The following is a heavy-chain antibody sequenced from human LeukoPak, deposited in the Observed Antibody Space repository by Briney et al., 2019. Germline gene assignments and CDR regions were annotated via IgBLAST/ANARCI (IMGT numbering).Heavy chain of an antibody. Sequence: GGTLTLSCAASGFTFSSYSMNWVRQAPGPGLERVSYISSSSSTMYYADSVKGRFSISRDNAKNSLYLQMNSLRAEDTAVYFCAKAPAMVRGVWVEDWGQGKLVTVSS. CDR2: ISSSSSTM. CDR3: AKAPAMVRGVWVED. D-gene: IGHD3-10*01. V-gene: IGHV3-48*01. CDR1: GFTFSSYS. J-gene: IGHJ4*02.